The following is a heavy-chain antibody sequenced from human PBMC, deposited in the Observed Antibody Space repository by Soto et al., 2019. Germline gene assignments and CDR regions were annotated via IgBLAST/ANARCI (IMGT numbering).Heavy chain of an antibody. CDR1: GYTFTRHG. V-gene: IGHV1-18*04. Sequence: QVVQSGEAVKEPGASMKVSCETSGYTFTRHGFSWVRQAPGQGLEWMGGISVVNGNTKFAQKFHDSVTLTTDASTATAHMELRNVRSDDTATYYCVRDTGPYNYHYDAFDLWGQGTVVSVSS. CDR2: ISVVNGNT. CDR3: VRDTGPYNYHYDAFDL. D-gene: IGHD5-18*01. J-gene: IGHJ3*01.